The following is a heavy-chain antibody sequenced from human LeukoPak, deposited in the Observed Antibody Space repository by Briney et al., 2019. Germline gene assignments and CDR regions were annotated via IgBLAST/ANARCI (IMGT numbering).Heavy chain of an antibody. D-gene: IGHD1-26*01. CDR1: GLTFSSNS. CDR3: ARDRGVGATYPAPIDI. V-gene: IGHV3-21*01. CDR2: ISTSSSYI. J-gene: IGHJ3*02. Sequence: PGGSLRLSCAASGLTFSSNSMNWVRQAPGKGLEWVSSISTSSSYIYYADSLKGRFTISRDNAKNSLYLQMNSLRAEDTAVYYCARDRGVGATYPAPIDIWGQGTMVTVSS.